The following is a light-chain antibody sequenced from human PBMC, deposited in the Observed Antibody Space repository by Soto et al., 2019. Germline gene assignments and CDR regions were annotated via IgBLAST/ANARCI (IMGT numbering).Light chain of an antibody. Sequence: QSVLTQPASVSGSPGQSITISCTGTCSDVGGYNYVSWYQHHPGKAPKLIIYDVTNRPSGVSNPFSGSKSGNTASLTISGLQPEDEADYYCSSYTTSNTRQIVFGTGTKLTVL. J-gene: IGLJ1*01. CDR3: SSYTTSNTRQIV. V-gene: IGLV2-14*03. CDR1: CSDVGGYNY. CDR2: DVT.